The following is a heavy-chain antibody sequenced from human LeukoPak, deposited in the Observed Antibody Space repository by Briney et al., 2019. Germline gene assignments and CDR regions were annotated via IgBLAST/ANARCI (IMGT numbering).Heavy chain of an antibody. Sequence: SETLSLTCAVSGAPISSNNWWSWVRPPPGKGLEWIGEINNSGSTNYNPSLKSRVTISADKSKNQFSLKVSSVTAADTAVYYCAKISSRVQAWGQGTLVTVSS. CDR3: AKISSRVQA. V-gene: IGHV4-4*02. D-gene: IGHD6-13*01. CDR1: GAPISSNNW. CDR2: INNSGST. J-gene: IGHJ4*02.